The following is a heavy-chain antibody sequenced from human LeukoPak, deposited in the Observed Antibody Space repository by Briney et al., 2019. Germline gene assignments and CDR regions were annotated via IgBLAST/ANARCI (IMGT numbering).Heavy chain of an antibody. Sequence: GGSLRVSCAASGFTFISYSMNWVRQARGKGLEWVSSISSSSSYIYYADSVKGRFTISRDNAKNSLYLQMNSLRAEDTAVYYCARSAGDYDFWSGYYQNYFDYWGQGTLVTVSS. CDR3: ARSAGDYDFWSGYYQNYFDY. V-gene: IGHV3-21*01. CDR2: ISSSSSYI. J-gene: IGHJ4*02. CDR1: GFTFISYS. D-gene: IGHD3-3*01.